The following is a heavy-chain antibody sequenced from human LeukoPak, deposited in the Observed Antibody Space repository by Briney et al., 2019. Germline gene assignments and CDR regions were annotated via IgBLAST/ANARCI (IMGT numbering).Heavy chain of an antibody. J-gene: IGHJ5*02. D-gene: IGHD2-15*01. V-gene: IGHV3-21*01. CDR3: AVGYCSGGSCYPA. CDR2: ISSSSSYI. CDR1: GFTFSSYS. Sequence: GGSLRLSCAASGFTFSSYSMNWVRQAPGKGLEGVSSISSSSSYIYYEDSVKGRFTISIDNAKNSLYLQMNSLRAEDTAVYYCAVGYCSGGSCYPAWGQGTLVTVSS.